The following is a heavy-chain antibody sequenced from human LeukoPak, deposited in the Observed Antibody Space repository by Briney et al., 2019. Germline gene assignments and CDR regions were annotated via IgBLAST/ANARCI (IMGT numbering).Heavy chain of an antibody. CDR1: GGTFSSYA. J-gene: IGHJ4*02. V-gene: IGHV1-69*05. CDR2: IIPIFGTA. Sequence: ASVKVSCKASGGTFSSYAISWVRQAPGQGLEWMGRIIPIFGTANYAQKFQGRVTITTDESTSTAYMELSSLRSEDTAVYYCASLQDSGSYYPGEWGQGTLVTVSS. D-gene: IGHD1-26*01. CDR3: ASLQDSGSYYPGE.